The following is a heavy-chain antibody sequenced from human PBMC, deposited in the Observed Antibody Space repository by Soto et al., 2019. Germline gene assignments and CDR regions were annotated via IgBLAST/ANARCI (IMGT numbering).Heavy chain of an antibody. V-gene: IGHV4-30-2*01. CDR3: ARGGCSSTSCYAYGAFDI. CDR1: GGSISSGGYS. J-gene: IGHJ3*02. D-gene: IGHD2-2*01. CDR2: IYHSGST. Sequence: QLQLQESGSGLVKPSQTLSLTCAVSGGSISSGGYSWSWIRQPPGKGLEWIGYIYHSGSTYYNPSLKSRVTISVDRSKNQFSLKLSSVTAADTAVYYCARGGCSSTSCYAYGAFDIWGQGTMVTVSS.